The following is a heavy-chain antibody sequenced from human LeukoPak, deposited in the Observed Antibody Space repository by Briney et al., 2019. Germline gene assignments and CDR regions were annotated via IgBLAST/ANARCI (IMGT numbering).Heavy chain of an antibody. D-gene: IGHD6-19*01. V-gene: IGHV3-30*03. CDR3: ARDRQWLVRSYFEY. CDR1: GFTFSSYG. CDR2: ISYDGSNK. Sequence: PGRSLRLSCAASGFTFSSYGMHWVRQAPGKGLEWVAVISYDGSNKYYADSVKGRFTISRDNSKNTLYLQMNGLRAEDTAVYYCARDRQWLVRSYFEYWGQGTLVTVSS. J-gene: IGHJ4*02.